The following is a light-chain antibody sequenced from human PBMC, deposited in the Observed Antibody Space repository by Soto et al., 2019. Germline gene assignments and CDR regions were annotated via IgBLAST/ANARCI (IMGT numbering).Light chain of an antibody. CDR3: SSYTTSSTYV. CDR2: DVS. Sequence: QSVLTQPASVSGYPGQSITISCTGASSDVGAYNYVAWCQQHPSKGPKLLIYDVSNRPSGFSSRFSGSKSGNTASLTISGLRAEDEADYFCSSYTTSSTYVFGTGTKVTVL. J-gene: IGLJ1*01. V-gene: IGLV2-14*01. CDR1: SSDVGAYNY.